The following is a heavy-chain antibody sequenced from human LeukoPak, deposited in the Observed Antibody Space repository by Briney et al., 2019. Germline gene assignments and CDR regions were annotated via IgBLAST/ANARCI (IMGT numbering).Heavy chain of an antibody. CDR3: ARYCSSTSCPGGYYGMDV. D-gene: IGHD2-2*01. J-gene: IGHJ6*04. CDR1: GGSISSYY. V-gene: IGHV4-59*01. Sequence: SETLSLTRTVSGGSISSYYWSWIRQPPGKGLEWIGYIYHSGSTNYNPSLKSRVTISVDTSKNQFSLKLSSVTAADTAVYYCARYCSSTSCPGGYYGMDVWGKGTTVTVSS. CDR2: IYHSGST.